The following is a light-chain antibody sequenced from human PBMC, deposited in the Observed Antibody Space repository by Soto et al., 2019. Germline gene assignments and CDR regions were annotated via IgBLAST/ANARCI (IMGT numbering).Light chain of an antibody. CDR2: GAS. V-gene: IGKV3-15*01. Sequence: EIVMTQSPATLSVSPWEIATLSCRASQSVSSNLAWYQQNPGQAPRLLIYGASTRATGIPARFSGSGSGTEFTLTISSLQSEDFAVYYCQQYNNWPPWTFGQGTKVDIK. J-gene: IGKJ1*01. CDR1: QSVSSN. CDR3: QQYNNWPPWT.